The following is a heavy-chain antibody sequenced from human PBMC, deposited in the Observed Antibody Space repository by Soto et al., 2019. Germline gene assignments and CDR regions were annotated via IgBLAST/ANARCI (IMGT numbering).Heavy chain of an antibody. J-gene: IGHJ5*02. V-gene: IGHV4-59*01. CDR1: GGSISSYY. CDR3: AGEYYDFWSGYYTGIRWFEP. D-gene: IGHD3-3*01. Sequence: SETLSLTCTVCGGSISSYYWSWIRQPPGKGLEWIGYIYYSGSTNYNPSLKSRVTISVDTSKNQFSLKLSSVTAADTAVYYCAGEYYDFWSGYYTGIRWFEPWGQGTLVTVSS. CDR2: IYYSGST.